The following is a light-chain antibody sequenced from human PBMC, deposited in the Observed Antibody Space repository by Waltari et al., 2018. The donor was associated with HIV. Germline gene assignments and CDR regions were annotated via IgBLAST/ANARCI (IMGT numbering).Light chain of an antibody. V-gene: IGKV2D-29*02. CDR1: QSLKHTDGKTY. CDR2: EVS. Sequence: DIVMTQTPPSLSVTPGQPASFSCNSSQSLKHTDGKTYLYWYLQRPGQSPQVLIYEVSKRYAGVPDRFSGSGSGTHFTLKIARVEAEDVGSYYCMQTLHLLYTFGQGTKLEIE. J-gene: IGKJ2*01. CDR3: MQTLHLLYT.